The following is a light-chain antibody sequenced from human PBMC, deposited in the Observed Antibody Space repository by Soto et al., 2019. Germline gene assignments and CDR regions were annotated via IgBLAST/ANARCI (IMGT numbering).Light chain of an antibody. V-gene: IGKV3-15*01. CDR2: RAS. CDR3: LQYHNLWA. Sequence: ILMTQSPATLSVSPGESATLSCRASQNIYYNVAWYQPRPGQAPRLLIYRASTRAPGVPARFSGSGSGTEFTLTISSLQPEDFTVYSCLQYHNLWAFGQGTKVDIK. CDR1: QNIYYN. J-gene: IGKJ1*01.